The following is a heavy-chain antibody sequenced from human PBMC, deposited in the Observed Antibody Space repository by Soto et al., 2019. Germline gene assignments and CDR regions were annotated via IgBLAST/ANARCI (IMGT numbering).Heavy chain of an antibody. Sequence: SVKVSCKASGGTFSSCAISWVRQAPGQGLEWMGGIIPIFGTANYAQKFQGRVTITADKSTSTAYMELSSLRSEDTAVYYCARRRGYSNRGSYDYWGQGTLVTVSS. J-gene: IGHJ4*02. CDR2: IIPIFGTA. D-gene: IGHD4-4*01. CDR3: ARRRGYSNRGSYDY. CDR1: GGTFSSCA. V-gene: IGHV1-69*06.